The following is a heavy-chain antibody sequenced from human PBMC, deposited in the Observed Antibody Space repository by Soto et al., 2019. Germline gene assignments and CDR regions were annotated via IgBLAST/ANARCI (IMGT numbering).Heavy chain of an antibody. CDR3: AVSLYGVVLHYYYRMDV. CDR2: IIPMFGSA. V-gene: IGHV1-69*01. CDR1: GGSFSSFA. J-gene: IGHJ6*02. Sequence: QVQLVQSGAEVRKPGSSVKVSCKASGGSFSSFAFSWARQAPGQGLEWMGGIIPMFGSANYAQEFLGRVTFTADDSTSTAYMEISGLTFEDTAFYYCAVSLYGVVLHYYYRMDVWGPGTSVTVSS. D-gene: IGHD3-3*01.